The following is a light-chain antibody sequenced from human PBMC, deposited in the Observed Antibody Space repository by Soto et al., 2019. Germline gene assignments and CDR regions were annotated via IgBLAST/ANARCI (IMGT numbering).Light chain of an antibody. V-gene: IGLV2-14*01. J-gene: IGLJ1*01. Sequence: LTQPATVTGYIGLATTTSSKGNTSDDSCYDYVSWYQQHPRQPPKLLIYEVSNRPSGVSHRFSGSKSGNTASLSISGLQVDDGAKYHSSSSSTVSTPYVSGSRTK. CDR1: TSDDSCYDY. CDR3: SSSSTVSTPYV. CDR2: EVS.